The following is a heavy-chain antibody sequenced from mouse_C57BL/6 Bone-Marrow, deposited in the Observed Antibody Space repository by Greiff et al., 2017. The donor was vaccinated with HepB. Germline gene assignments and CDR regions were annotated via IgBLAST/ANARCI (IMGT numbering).Heavy chain of an antibody. CDR2: ISSGSSTI. CDR1: GFTFSDYG. V-gene: IGHV5-17*01. Sequence: EVKLVESGGGLVKPGGSLKLSCAASGFTFSDYGMHWVRQAPEKGLEWVAYISSGSSTIYYADTVKGRFTISRDNAKNTLFLQMTSLKSEDTAMYYSARPARYSKFYYAMDYWGQGTSVTVSS. J-gene: IGHJ4*01. D-gene: IGHD2-5*01. CDR3: ARPARYSKFYYAMDY.